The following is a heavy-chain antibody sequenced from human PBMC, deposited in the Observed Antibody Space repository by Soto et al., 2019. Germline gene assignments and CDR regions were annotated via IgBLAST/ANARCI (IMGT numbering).Heavy chain of an antibody. D-gene: IGHD5-18*01. CDR1: GYTFTSYD. Sequence: ASVKVSCKASGYTFTSYDINWVRQATGQGLEWMGWMNPNSGNTGYAQKFQGRVTMTRNTSISTAYMELSSLRSEDTAVYYCAREHSYGYYYYYYGMDVWGQGTTVTVSS. V-gene: IGHV1-8*01. J-gene: IGHJ6*02. CDR3: AREHSYGYYYYYYGMDV. CDR2: MNPNSGNT.